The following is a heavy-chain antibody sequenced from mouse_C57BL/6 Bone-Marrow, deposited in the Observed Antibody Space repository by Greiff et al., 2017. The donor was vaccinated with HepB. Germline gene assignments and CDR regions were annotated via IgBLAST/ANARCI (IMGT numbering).Heavy chain of an antibody. D-gene: IGHD1-2*01. CDR1: GYSITSGYY. CDR2: ISYDGSN. CDR3: AREITTAAMDY. J-gene: IGHJ4*01. Sequence: EVKVEESGPGLVKPSQSLSLTCSVTGYSITSGYYWNWIRQFPGNKLEWMGYISYDGSNNYNPSLKNRISITRDTSKNQFFLKLNSVTTEDTATYYCAREITTAAMDYWGQGTSVTVSS. V-gene: IGHV3-6*01.